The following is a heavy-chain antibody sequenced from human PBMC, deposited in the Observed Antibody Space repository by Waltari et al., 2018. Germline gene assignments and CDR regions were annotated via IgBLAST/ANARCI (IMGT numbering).Heavy chain of an antibody. CDR3: ARKMGYDFWSGYYVVGYYYGMDV. Sequence: EVQLVESGGGLVKPGGSLRLSCAASGLTFSSYSMNWVRQAPGKGLEWVSSISSSSSYIYYADSVKGRFTISRDNAKNSLYLQMNSLRAEDTAVYYCARKMGYDFWSGYYVVGYYYGMDVWGQGTTVTVSS. CDR1: GLTFSSYS. CDR2: ISSSSSYI. D-gene: IGHD3-3*01. J-gene: IGHJ6*02. V-gene: IGHV3-21*01.